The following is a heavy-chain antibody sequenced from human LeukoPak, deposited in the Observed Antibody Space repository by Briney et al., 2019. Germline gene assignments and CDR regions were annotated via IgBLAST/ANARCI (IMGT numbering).Heavy chain of an antibody. CDR2: ISAYNGNT. J-gene: IGHJ4*02. CDR3: ARGPRDPSGYLDY. CDR1: GYTFTSHG. Sequence: GASVKVSCKPSGYTFTSHGITWLRQAPGQGLEWMGWISAYNGNTNYAQKLQGRVTMTTDTSTSTAYMELGSLRPDDTAVYYCARGPRDPSGYLDYWGQGTLVTVSS. D-gene: IGHD6-25*01. V-gene: IGHV1-18*01.